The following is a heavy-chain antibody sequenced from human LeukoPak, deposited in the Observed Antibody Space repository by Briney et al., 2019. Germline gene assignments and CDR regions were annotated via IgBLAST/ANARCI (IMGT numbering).Heavy chain of an antibody. Sequence: GESLKISCKGFGYSFTSYWIGWVRQMPGKGLEWMGIIYPGDSDTRNSPSFQGQVTISADKSISTAYLQWSSLKASDTAMYYCARHVGNRESYCDYWGQGTLVTVSS. V-gene: IGHV5-51*01. CDR1: GYSFTSYW. J-gene: IGHJ4*02. CDR3: ARHVGNRESYCDY. CDR2: IYPGDSDT. D-gene: IGHD3-10*01.